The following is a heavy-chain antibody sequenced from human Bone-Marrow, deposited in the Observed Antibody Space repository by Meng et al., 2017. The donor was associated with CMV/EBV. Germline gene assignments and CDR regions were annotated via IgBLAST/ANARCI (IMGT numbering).Heavy chain of an antibody. Sequence: GGSLRLSCTASGLIFSNYDMNWVRQAPGKGLEWVSGISGSGSRTKYADSVKGRFTIFRDNSKHTLYLQMNGLRAEDTAVYYCAKEAEYSGYEDPYYYDYWGQGTLVTVSS. CDR2: ISGSGSRT. CDR1: GLIFSNYD. J-gene: IGHJ4*02. D-gene: IGHD5-12*01. V-gene: IGHV3-23*01. CDR3: AKEAEYSGYEDPYYYDY.